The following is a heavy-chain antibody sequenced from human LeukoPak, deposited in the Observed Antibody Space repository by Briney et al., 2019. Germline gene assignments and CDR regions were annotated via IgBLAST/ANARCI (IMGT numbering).Heavy chain of an antibody. Sequence: GGSLRLSCAASGFTFSSYAMHWVRQAPGKGLEWVAVISYDGSNKYYADSVKGRFTISRDNSKNTLYLQTNSLRAEDTAVYYCAREATSGIAAASTEDDAFDIWGQGTMVTVSS. J-gene: IGHJ3*02. CDR2: ISYDGSNK. CDR1: GFTFSSYA. D-gene: IGHD6-13*01. CDR3: AREATSGIAAASTEDDAFDI. V-gene: IGHV3-30*04.